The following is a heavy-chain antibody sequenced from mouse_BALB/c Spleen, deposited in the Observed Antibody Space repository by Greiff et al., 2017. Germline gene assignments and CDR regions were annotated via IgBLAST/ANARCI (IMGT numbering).Heavy chain of an antibody. D-gene: IGHD2-2*01. CDR2: ISSGSSTI. CDR1: GFTFSSFG. V-gene: IGHV5-17*02. Sequence: EVQRVESGGGLVQPGGSRKLSCAASGFTFSSFGMHWVRQAPEKGLEWVAYISSGSSTIYYADTVKGRFTISRDNPKNTLFLQMTSLRSEDTAMYYCARTDYGYAYYYAMDYWGQGTSVTVSS. J-gene: IGHJ4*01. CDR3: ARTDYGYAYYYAMDY.